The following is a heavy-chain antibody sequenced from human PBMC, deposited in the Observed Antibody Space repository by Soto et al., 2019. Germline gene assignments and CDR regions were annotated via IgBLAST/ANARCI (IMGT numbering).Heavy chain of an antibody. D-gene: IGHD3-22*01. CDR3: ARDWYYYDSSGYYTPVWYYYYGMDV. CDR1: GYTFTDYY. Sequence: ASVKVSCKASGYTFTDYYIHWVRQAPGQGLEWMGRINPNSGDTSFAPKFQGRVTMTRDTSISTAYMQLSSLRSDDTAVYYCARDWYYYDSSGYYTPVWYYYYGMDVWGQGTTVTVSS. CDR2: INPNSGDT. J-gene: IGHJ6*02. V-gene: IGHV1-2*06.